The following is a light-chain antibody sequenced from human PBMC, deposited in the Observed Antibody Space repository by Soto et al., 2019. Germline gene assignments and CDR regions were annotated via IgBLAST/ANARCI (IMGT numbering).Light chain of an antibody. V-gene: IGLV1-44*01. Sequence: QSVRTQAPSASETPGQRVTISFSGGSSNIGRNTVNWYQQLPGTAPKLLIYSNNRRPSGVPDRFSGSKSGTSASLAISGLQSEYEADYYCAAWDDSLTDYVFGTGTKVPVL. J-gene: IGLJ1*01. CDR2: SNN. CDR3: AAWDDSLTDYV. CDR1: SSNIGRNT.